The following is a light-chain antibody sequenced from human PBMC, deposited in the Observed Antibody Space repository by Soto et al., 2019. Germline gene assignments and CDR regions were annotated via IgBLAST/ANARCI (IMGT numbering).Light chain of an antibody. CDR1: SSNIGNSY. CDR3: GTWYSSLSVWV. Sequence: QSVLTQPPSVSAAPGQKVTMSCSGGSSNIGNSYVSWYQHLPGTAPKLLIYETEKRPSDIPDRFSASKSGTSATLGISGLQTGDEADYYCGTWYSSLSVWVLGGGTKLTVL. V-gene: IGLV1-51*02. J-gene: IGLJ3*02. CDR2: ETE.